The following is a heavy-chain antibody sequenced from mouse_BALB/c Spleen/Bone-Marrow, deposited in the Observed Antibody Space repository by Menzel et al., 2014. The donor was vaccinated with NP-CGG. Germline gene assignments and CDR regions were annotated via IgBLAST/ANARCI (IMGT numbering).Heavy chain of an antibody. J-gene: IGHJ4*01. Sequence: EVNVVESGGGLVQPGGSLKLSCATSGFTFSDYYMYWVRQTPEKRLEWVAYISNGGGSTYYPDTAKGRFTISKDNAKNTLYLQMSRLKSEDTAMYYCARRTAYAMDYWGQGTSVTVSS. D-gene: IGHD1-2*01. CDR3: ARRTAYAMDY. V-gene: IGHV5-12*02. CDR1: GFTFSDYY. CDR2: ISNGGGST.